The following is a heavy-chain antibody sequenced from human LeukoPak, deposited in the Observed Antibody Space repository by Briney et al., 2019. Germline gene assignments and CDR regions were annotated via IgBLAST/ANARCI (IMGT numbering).Heavy chain of an antibody. CDR3: ARGLRDRYGMDV. J-gene: IGHJ6*02. CDR1: GFTFSSYA. CDR2: ISGSGGST. V-gene: IGHV3-23*01. Sequence: GGSLRLSCAASGFTFSSYAMSWVRQAPGKGLEWVSAISGSGGSTYYADSVQGRFTVSRDNAKNTLYLQMHSLRVEDTAMYYCARGLRDRYGMDVWGQGTTVTVSS.